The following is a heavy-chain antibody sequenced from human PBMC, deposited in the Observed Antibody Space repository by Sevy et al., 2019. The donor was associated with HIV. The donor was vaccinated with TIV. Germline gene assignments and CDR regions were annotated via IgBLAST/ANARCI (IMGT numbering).Heavy chain of an antibody. CDR1: GFTFSDYY. Sequence: GGSLRLSCAASGFTFSDYYMSWIRQAPGKGLEWVSYISSSGSTIYYADSVKGRFTISRDNAKNSLYLQMNSLRAEDTAVYYCARDNLRVDTAMEPDYYYYYGMEVWGQGTTVTVSS. D-gene: IGHD5-18*01. CDR2: ISSSGSTI. V-gene: IGHV3-11*01. CDR3: ARDNLRVDTAMEPDYYYYYGMEV. J-gene: IGHJ6*02.